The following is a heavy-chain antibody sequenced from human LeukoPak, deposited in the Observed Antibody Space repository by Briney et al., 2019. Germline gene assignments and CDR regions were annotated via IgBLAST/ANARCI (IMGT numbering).Heavy chain of an antibody. CDR1: GYTFTSYG. CDR3: ARDTAILGELPPFDP. J-gene: IGHJ5*02. Sequence: ASVKVSCKASGYTFTSYGISWVRQDPGQRLEWIGWISAYNGNTDYAQKPQGRVTMTTDTSTSTAYMELRSLGSDDTAVYYCARDTAILGELPPFDPWGQGTLVTVSS. D-gene: IGHD3-10*01. V-gene: IGHV1-18*01. CDR2: ISAYNGNT.